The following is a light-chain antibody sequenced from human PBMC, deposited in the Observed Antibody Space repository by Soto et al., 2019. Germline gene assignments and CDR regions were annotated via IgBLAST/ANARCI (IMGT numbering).Light chain of an antibody. CDR3: QQYYTNPRT. Sequence: IVMTQSPDSLAVSLGERATINCKSSQSVLSSSNSLNYLAWYQQKPGQPPKLLIYWASTRESGVPDRFSGSGSGTDVTLTISSLQAEDVAGYSCQQYYTNPRTFGQGTKLEIK. V-gene: IGKV4-1*01. CDR1: QSVLSSSNSLNY. J-gene: IGKJ2*01. CDR2: WAS.